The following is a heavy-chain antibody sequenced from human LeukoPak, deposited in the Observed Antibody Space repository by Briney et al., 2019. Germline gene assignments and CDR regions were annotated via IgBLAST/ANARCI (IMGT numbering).Heavy chain of an antibody. CDR1: GYSFTSYW. V-gene: IGHV5-51*01. D-gene: IGHD3-22*01. CDR2: IYPGDSDT. J-gene: IGHJ1*01. Sequence: VESLKISCKGSGYSFTSYWIGWVRQMPGKGLEWMGIIYPGDSDTRYSPSFQGQVTISVDKSISTAYLQWNSLKASDTAMYYCARRAYYYDSSGYHEYFQHWGQGTLVTVSS. CDR3: ARRAYYYDSSGYHEYFQH.